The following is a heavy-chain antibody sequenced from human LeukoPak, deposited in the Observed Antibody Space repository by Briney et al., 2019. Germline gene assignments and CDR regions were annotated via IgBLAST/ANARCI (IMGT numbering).Heavy chain of an antibody. V-gene: IGHV4-34*01. Sequence: PSETLSLTCAVYGGSFSGYYWSWIRQPPGKRLEWIGEINHSRNTNYNPSLKSRVTISVDTSRNQFSLKVTSVTAADTAVYYCARARRDSGYYNVDCWGQGALVTVSS. D-gene: IGHD3-3*01. J-gene: IGHJ4*02. CDR3: ARARRDSGYYNVDC. CDR1: GGSFSGYY. CDR2: INHSRNT.